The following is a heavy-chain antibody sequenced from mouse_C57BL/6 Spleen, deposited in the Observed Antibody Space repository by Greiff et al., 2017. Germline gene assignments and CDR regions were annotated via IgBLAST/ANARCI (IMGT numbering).Heavy chain of an antibody. J-gene: IGHJ3*01. V-gene: IGHV1-43*01. CDR3: ARYYYGSTWFAY. CDR1: GYSFTGYY. Sequence: VQLQQSGPELVKPGASVKISCKASGYSFTGYYMHWVKQSSEKSLEWIGEINPSTGGTSYNQKFKGKATLTVDKSSSTAYMQLKSLTSEDSAVYYWARYYYGSTWFAYWGQGTLVTVSA. CDR2: INPSTGGT. D-gene: IGHD1-1*01.